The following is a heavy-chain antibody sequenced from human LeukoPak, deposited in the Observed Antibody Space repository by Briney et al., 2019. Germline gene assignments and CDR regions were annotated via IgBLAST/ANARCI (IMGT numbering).Heavy chain of an antibody. CDR1: GYTFTSYG. J-gene: IGHJ5*02. Sequence: GASVKVSCKASGYTFTSYGIRWVRQAPGQGLEWMGWISAYNGNTNYAQKLQGRVTMTTDTSTSTAYMELRSLRSDDTAVYYCARAEPEMNYDFWSGYYMANWFDPWGQGTLVTVSS. CDR3: ARAEPEMNYDFWSGYYMANWFDP. V-gene: IGHV1-18*01. CDR2: ISAYNGNT. D-gene: IGHD3-3*01.